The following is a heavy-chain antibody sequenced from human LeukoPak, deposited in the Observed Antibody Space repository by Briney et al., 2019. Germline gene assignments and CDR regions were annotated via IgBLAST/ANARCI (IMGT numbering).Heavy chain of an antibody. V-gene: IGHV3-48*02. CDR3: ARDWTIRGVTTYWFDP. CDR2: ISSSGSTM. CDR1: GFTFSSYS. Sequence: GGSLRLFCTAPGFTFSSYSMNWVRQAPGEGLEWLSYISSSGSTMYYADSVKGRFTISRDNAKNSLYLQMNSLRDEDAAVYYCARDWTIRGVTTYWFDPWGLGTLVTVSS. J-gene: IGHJ5*02. D-gene: IGHD3-10*01.